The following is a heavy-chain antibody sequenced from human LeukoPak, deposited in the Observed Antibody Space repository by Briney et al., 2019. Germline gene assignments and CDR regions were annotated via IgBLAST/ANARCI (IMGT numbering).Heavy chain of an antibody. V-gene: IGHV3-74*01. D-gene: IGHD3-22*01. CDR3: VRDMGYYDKV. CDR2: INTDGNTR. CDR1: GFTFSTSW. J-gene: IGHJ4*02. Sequence: GGSLRLSCATSGFTFSTSWMHWVRQAPGKGLVWVSRINTDGNTRDYADSVKGRFTISRDNAKNTLYLEMNSLRAEDTAVYYCVRDMGYYDKVWGQGTLVTVSS.